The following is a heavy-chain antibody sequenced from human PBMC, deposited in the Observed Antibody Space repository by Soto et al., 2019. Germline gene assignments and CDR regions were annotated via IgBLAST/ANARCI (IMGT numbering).Heavy chain of an antibody. CDR3: ARERPDGARLDP. Sequence: TLALTCTVSGGSISSGDYYWSWIRQPPGKGLEWIGYIYYSGSTYYNPSLKSRVTISVDTSKNQFSLKLSSVTAADTAVYYCARERPDGARLDPWGQGTLVTVSS. CDR1: GGSISSGDYY. CDR2: IYYSGST. D-gene: IGHD6-6*01. J-gene: IGHJ5*02. V-gene: IGHV4-30-4*01.